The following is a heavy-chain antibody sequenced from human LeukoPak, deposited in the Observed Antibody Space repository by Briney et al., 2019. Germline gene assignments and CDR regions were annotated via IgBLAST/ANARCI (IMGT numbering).Heavy chain of an antibody. CDR2: IYYSGST. J-gene: IGHJ4*02. CDR1: GGSISSYY. D-gene: IGHD3-10*01. V-gene: IGHV4-59*01. CDR3: ARLVMSWSGSYYIDY. Sequence: SETLSLTCTVSGGSISSYYWSWIRQPPGKGLAWIGYIYYSGSTNYNPSLKSRVTISVDTSKNQFSLQLSSVTAADTAVYYCARLVMSWSGSYYIDYWGQGTLVTVSS.